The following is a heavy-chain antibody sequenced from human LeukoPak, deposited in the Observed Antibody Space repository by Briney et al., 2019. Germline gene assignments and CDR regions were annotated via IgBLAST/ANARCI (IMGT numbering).Heavy chain of an antibody. D-gene: IGHD3-3*01. CDR1: GGSFSGYY. V-gene: IGHV4-34*01. CDR3: ARVKRFLVRNYYMDV. Sequence: SETLSLTCAVYGGSFSGYYWSWVRQPPGKGPEWIGEINHSGSTNYYPSLESRVTISVDTSKNQFSLKLSSVTAADTAVYYCARVKRFLVRNYYMDVWGKGTTVTVSS. CDR2: INHSGST. J-gene: IGHJ6*03.